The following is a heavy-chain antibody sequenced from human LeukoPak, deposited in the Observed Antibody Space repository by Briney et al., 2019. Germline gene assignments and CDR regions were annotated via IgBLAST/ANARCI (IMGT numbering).Heavy chain of an antibody. CDR1: RVAIGSFY. Sequence: WESLSLSCTAFRVAIGSFYCSCIRWPPVEGLEWIGYMYYSGSTNYNPSLKSRVTISVDTSKNQFSLKLSSVTAADTAVYHCARDRGYRGYDSWGQGTLVAVSS. J-gene: IGHJ5*01. CDR3: ARDRGYRGYDS. CDR2: MYYSGST. V-gene: IGHV4-59*01. D-gene: IGHD5-12*01.